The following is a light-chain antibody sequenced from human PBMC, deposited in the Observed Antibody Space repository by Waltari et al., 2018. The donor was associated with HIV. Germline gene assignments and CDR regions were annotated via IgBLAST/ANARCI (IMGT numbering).Light chain of an antibody. V-gene: IGLV2-14*03. CDR2: DVN. J-gene: IGLJ3*02. Sequence: QSALPQPASVSGSPGQSITISCSGPTSDIDPLNSVSLYQQRPVTSPPLIFFDVNYPTADITDRLYASTSGTTASLTISGLQAEDEADYYCSSYTTRNFLVFGGGTKLTV. CDR3: SSYTTRNFLV. CDR1: TSDIDPLNS.